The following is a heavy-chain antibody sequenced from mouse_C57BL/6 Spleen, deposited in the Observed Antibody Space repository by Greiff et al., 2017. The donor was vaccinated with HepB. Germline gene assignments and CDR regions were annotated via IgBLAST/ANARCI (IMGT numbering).Heavy chain of an antibody. CDR2: ISSGSSTI. CDR1: GFTFSDYG. J-gene: IGHJ1*03. Sequence: EVQLQESGGGLVKPGGSLKLSCAASGFTFSDYGMHWVRQAPEKGLEWVAYISSGSSTIYYADTVKGRFTISRDNAKNTLFLQMTSLRSEDTAMDYCAREPYGSSRWYIDVWGTGTTVTVSS. CDR3: AREPYGSSRWYIDV. V-gene: IGHV5-17*01. D-gene: IGHD1-1*01.